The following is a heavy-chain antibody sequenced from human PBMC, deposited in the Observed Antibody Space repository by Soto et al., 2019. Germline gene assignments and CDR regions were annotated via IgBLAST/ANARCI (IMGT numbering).Heavy chain of an antibody. J-gene: IGHJ4*02. CDR3: ARGPVRNYGGYVKNPPYYFDY. Sequence: ASVKVSCKASGGTFSSYAISWVRQAPGQGLEWMGGIIPIFGTANYAQKFQGRVTITADESTSPAYTELSSLRSEDTAVYYCARGPVRNYGGYVKNPPYYFDYWGRGTLVAVAS. CDR1: GGTFSSYA. CDR2: IIPIFGTA. D-gene: IGHD5-12*01. V-gene: IGHV1-69*13.